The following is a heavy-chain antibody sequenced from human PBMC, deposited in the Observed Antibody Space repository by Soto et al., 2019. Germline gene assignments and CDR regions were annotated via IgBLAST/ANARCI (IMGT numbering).Heavy chain of an antibody. Sequence: GGSLRLSCAASGGTFSTYSVNWVRQAPGKGLEWVSSIGSRTDIYYADSVKGRFTISRDNAKNSVSLQMNSLRAEDTAVYYCAREYTAWPLAYGLDVWGQGTTVTVS. CDR2: IGSRTDI. V-gene: IGHV3-21*01. CDR3: AREYTAWPLAYGLDV. J-gene: IGHJ6*02. CDR1: GGTFSTYS. D-gene: IGHD2-2*02.